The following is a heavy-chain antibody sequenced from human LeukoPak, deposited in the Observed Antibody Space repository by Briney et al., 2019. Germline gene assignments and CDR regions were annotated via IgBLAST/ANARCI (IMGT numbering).Heavy chain of an antibody. Sequence: PGGSLRLSCAASGFIFSSYSVNWVRQAPGKGLEWVSSISSSGSYKYYADSVKGRFTISRDNAKNSMYLQMNSLRAEDTAVYYCARITWGNYFDYWGQGTLVTVSS. CDR3: ARITWGNYFDY. CDR1: GFIFSSYS. D-gene: IGHD7-27*01. J-gene: IGHJ4*02. V-gene: IGHV3-21*01. CDR2: ISSSGSYK.